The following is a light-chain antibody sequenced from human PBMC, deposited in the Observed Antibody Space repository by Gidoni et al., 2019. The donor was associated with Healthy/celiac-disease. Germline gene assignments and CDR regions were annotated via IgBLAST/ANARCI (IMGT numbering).Light chain of an antibody. J-gene: IGLJ2*01. CDR2: DVS. CDR1: SSDVGGYNH. CDR3: CSYAGSYTYVV. V-gene: IGLV2-11*01. Sequence: QSALTQPRSVPGSPGQSVTISCTGTSSDVGGYNHVFWYQQHPGKAPKLMIYDVSKRPSGVPDRFSGSKSGNTASLTISGLQAEDEADYYCCSYAGSYTYVVFGGGTKLTVL.